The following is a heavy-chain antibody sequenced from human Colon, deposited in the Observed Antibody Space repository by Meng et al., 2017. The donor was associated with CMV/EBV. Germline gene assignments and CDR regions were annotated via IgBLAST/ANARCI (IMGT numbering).Heavy chain of an antibody. V-gene: IGHV3-23*01. CDR1: GGSISSYY. Sequence: ETLSLTCTVSGGSISSYYWSWIRQPPGKGLEWVSAISGSGGSTYYADSVKGRFTISRDNSKNTLYLQMNSLRAEDTAVYYCAHTIFGVEIYYYGMDVWGQGTTVTVSS. D-gene: IGHD3-3*01. CDR3: AHTIFGVEIYYYGMDV. J-gene: IGHJ6*02. CDR2: ISGSGGST.